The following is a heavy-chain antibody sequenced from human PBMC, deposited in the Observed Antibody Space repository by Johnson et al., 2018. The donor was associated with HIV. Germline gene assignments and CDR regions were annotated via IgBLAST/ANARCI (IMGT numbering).Heavy chain of an antibody. CDR1: GFTFEDYG. Sequence: VQLVESGGGVVRPGGSLRLSCAASGFTFEDYGMSWVRQVPGKGLEWVSVIYSGGSTYYADSVKGRFTISRDTAKNSLYLQMNSLRAEDTAVYYCAGDRRGHLSLSSDAFDIWGQGTMVTVSS. D-gene: IGHD2-15*01. J-gene: IGHJ3*02. CDR3: AGDRRGHLSLSSDAFDI. V-gene: IGHV3-20*04. CDR2: IYSGGST.